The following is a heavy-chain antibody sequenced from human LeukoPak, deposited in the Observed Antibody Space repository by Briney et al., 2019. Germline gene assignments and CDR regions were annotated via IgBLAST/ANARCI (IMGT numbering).Heavy chain of an antibody. V-gene: IGHV4-4*02. CDR1: GGSISSSNW. CDR2: IYHSGST. CDR3: ARVGWLDYYYMDV. D-gene: IGHD6-19*01. Sequence: SGTLSLTCAVSGGSISSSNWWNRVRQPPGKGLEWIGEIYHSGSTNYNPSLKSRVTISVDKSKNQFSLKLSSVTAADTAVYYCARVGWLDYYYMDVWGKGTTVTVSS. J-gene: IGHJ6*03.